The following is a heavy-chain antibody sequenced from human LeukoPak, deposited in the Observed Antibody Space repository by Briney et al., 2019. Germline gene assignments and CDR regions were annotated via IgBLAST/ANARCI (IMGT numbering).Heavy chain of an antibody. Sequence: PGRSLRLSCAASGFTFDDYAMHWVRQAPGKGLEWVSGISWNSGSIGYADSVKGRFTISRDNAKNSLYLQMNSLRAEDTALYYCAKDQSRREYGSGSYDYWGQGTLVTVSS. CDR3: AKDQSRREYGSGSYDY. D-gene: IGHD3-10*01. V-gene: IGHV3-9*01. CDR2: ISWNSGSI. CDR1: GFTFDDYA. J-gene: IGHJ4*02.